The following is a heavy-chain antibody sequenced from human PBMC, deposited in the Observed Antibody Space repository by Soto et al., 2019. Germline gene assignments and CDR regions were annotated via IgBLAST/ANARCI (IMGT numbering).Heavy chain of an antibody. CDR1: GDPINTDY. J-gene: IGHJ5*02. Sequence: QVQLQESGPGLVKPSETLSLTCTVSGDPINTDYWWSWIRQPAGKGLEWIGRVQAYGTTNYNPSLKRRVPMSLDTSKNQFSLKLRAVTAADTAVYYCAKGAGPPWFDPWGQGTLVTVSS. CDR2: VQAYGTT. V-gene: IGHV4-4*07. CDR3: AKGAGPPWFDP.